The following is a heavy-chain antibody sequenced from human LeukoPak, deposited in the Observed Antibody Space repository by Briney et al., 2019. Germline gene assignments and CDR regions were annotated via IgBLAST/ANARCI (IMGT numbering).Heavy chain of an antibody. D-gene: IGHD4-17*01. CDR2: IDSSGITI. Sequence: GGSLRLSSAGSGFPFSSYEMNWLRQAPGKGLEWVSHIDSSGITIYYGDSVKGRFTISRDNAKNSIYLQMDSLRVEDTAIYYCARDSVGDLLDYWGQGTLVTVSS. V-gene: IGHV3-48*03. CDR1: GFPFSSYE. CDR3: ARDSVGDLLDY. J-gene: IGHJ4*02.